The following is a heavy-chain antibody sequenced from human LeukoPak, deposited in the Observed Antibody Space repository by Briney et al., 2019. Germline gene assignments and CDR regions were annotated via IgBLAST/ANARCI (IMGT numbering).Heavy chain of an antibody. CDR1: GGSISSYY. Sequence: PSETLSLTCTVSGGSISSYYWSWIRQPPGKGLEWIGYIYYSGSTNYNPSLKSRVTISVDTSKNQFSLKLSSVTAADTAVYYCARARIQLWDFDYWGQGTLVTVSS. CDR3: ARARIQLWDFDY. V-gene: IGHV4-59*01. CDR2: IYYSGST. J-gene: IGHJ4*02. D-gene: IGHD5-18*01.